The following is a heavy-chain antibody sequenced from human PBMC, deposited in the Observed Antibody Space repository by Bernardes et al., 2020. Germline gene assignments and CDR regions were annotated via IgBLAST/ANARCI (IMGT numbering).Heavy chain of an antibody. CDR3: ARSPNPEGYFAY. J-gene: IGHJ4*02. V-gene: IGHV3-21*06. Sequence: GGSLRLSCATSGFTFSYYSLNWVRQAPGKGLEWVSSISGGSNYISYADSVKGRFTISRDNAKNLLYLQMNSLRAEDTAVYYCARSPNPEGYFAYWGQGTLVTVSS. CDR2: ISGGSNYI. CDR1: GFTFSYYS.